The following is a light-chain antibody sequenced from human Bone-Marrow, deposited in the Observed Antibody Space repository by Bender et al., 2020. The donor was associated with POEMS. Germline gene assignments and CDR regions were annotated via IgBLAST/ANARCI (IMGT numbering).Light chain of an antibody. J-gene: IGLJ3*02. Sequence: YVLTQPPSVSVAPGKTASITCGGTNIGSKSVHWYQQKAGQAPVVVIHDDSDRPSGIPERFSGSNSGNTATLTISRVEAGDEADYYCQVWDSPTDHRVFGGGTKLTVL. CDR3: QVWDSPTDHRV. V-gene: IGLV3-21*04. CDR1: NIGSKS. CDR2: DDS.